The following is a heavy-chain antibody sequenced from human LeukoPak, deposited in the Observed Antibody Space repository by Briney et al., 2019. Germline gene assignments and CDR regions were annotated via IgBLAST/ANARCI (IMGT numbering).Heavy chain of an antibody. CDR3: ARDHGYYDSSGYHWGAFDI. V-gene: IGHV3-66*01. D-gene: IGHD3-22*01. CDR2: IYSGGDT. CDR1: GFTVSSNS. Sequence: PGGSLRLSCAASGFTVSSNSMTWVRQAPGKGLEWVSVIYSGGDTKYADSVKGRFTISRDNSKNTLYLQMNSLRAEDTAVYYCARDHGYYDSSGYHWGAFDIWGQGTRVTVSS. J-gene: IGHJ3*02.